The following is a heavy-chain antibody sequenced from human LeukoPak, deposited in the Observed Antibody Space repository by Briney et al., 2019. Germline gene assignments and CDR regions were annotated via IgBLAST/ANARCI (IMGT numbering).Heavy chain of an antibody. D-gene: IGHD1-1*01. CDR3: AHTWGTGTTLDAFDI. CDR1: GGSISSSSYY. V-gene: IGHV4-39*07. Sequence: SETLSLICTVSGGSISSSSYYWGWIRQPPGKGLEWIGSIYYSGSTYYNPSLKSRVTISVDTSKNQFSLKLSSVTAADTAVYYCAHTWGTGTTLDAFDIWGQGTMVTVSS. CDR2: IYYSGST. J-gene: IGHJ3*02.